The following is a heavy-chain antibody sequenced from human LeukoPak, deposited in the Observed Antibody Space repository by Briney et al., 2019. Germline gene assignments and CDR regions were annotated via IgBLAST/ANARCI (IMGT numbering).Heavy chain of an antibody. V-gene: IGHV4-59*08. CDR2: IYYSGST. Sequence: SETLSLTCTVSGGSISSYYWSWIRQPPGKGLEWIGYIYYSGSTNYNPSLKSRVTISVDTSKNQFSLKLSSVTAADTAVYYCARRDDGKPPGAFNIWGQGTMVTVSS. CDR1: GGSISSYY. CDR3: ARRDDGKPPGAFNI. D-gene: IGHD4-17*01. J-gene: IGHJ3*02.